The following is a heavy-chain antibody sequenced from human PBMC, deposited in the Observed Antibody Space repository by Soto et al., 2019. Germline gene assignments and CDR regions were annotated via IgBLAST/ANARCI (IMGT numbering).Heavy chain of an antibody. CDR3: ARDLAVAGFDY. Sequence: QVQLVESGGGVVQPGRSLRLSCAASGFTFSSYGMHWVRQAPGKGLEWVAVIWYDGSNKYYADSVKGRFTISRDNSKSTLYLQLNSLRAEDPAVYYCARDLAVAGFDYWGQGTLVTVSS. CDR2: IWYDGSNK. J-gene: IGHJ4*02. CDR1: GFTFSSYG. D-gene: IGHD6-19*01. V-gene: IGHV3-33*01.